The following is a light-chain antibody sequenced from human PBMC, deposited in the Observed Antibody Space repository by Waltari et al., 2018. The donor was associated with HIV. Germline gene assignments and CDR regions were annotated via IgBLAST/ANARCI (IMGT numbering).Light chain of an antibody. CDR1: SSNLGSTH. J-gene: IGLJ2*01. V-gene: IGLV1-47*01. Sequence: QSVVTQSLSASGTPGQSVTISRSGSSSNLGSTHVFLYQHPPGTAPKLLIYRDNQRPSGVPDRISGSRSGTSASLAISGLRSEDEAVYYCVVWDDSLSGVVFGGGTSLTVL. CDR3: VVWDDSLSGVV. CDR2: RDN.